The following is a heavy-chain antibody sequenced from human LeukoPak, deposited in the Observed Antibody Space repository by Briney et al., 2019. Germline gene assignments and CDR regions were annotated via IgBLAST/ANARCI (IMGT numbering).Heavy chain of an antibody. CDR1: GYTFTSYD. CDR2: MNPNSGNT. CDR3: ARGSGVRGVHYYYYMDV. V-gene: IGHV1-8*03. J-gene: IGHJ6*03. Sequence: ASVKVSCKASGYTFTSYDINWVRQATGQGLEWMGWMNPNSGNTGYAQKFQGRVTITRNTSISTAYMELSSLRSEDTAVYYCARGSGVRGVHYYYYMDVWGKGTTVTVSS. D-gene: IGHD3-10*01.